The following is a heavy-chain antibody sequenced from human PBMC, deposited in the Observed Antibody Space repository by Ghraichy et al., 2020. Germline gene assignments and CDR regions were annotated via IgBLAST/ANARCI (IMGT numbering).Heavy chain of an antibody. CDR3: AREGSSGCIDY. Sequence: SETLSLTCTVSGGSISSGGYYWSWIRQHPGKGLEWIGYIYYSGSTYYNPSLKSRVTISVDTSKNQFSLKLSSVTAADTAVYYCAREGSSGCIDYWGQGTLVTVSS. J-gene: IGHJ4*02. V-gene: IGHV4-31*03. D-gene: IGHD6-19*01. CDR2: IYYSGST. CDR1: GGSISSGGYY.